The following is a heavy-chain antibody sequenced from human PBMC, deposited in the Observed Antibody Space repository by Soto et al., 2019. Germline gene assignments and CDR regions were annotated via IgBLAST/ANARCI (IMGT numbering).Heavy chain of an antibody. CDR3: ARLGSSPYSSSTY. J-gene: IGHJ4*01. CDR1: GYSFSYYW. V-gene: IGHV5-51*01. CDR2: IHPGDSNT. Sequence: GESLKISCKASGYSFSYYWIAWVRQMPGKGLEWMGSIHPGDSNTRDSPSFQGQVTISVDKSINTAYLQWTSLKASDTAMYYCARLGSSPYSSSTYWGHGTLVTV. D-gene: IGHD6-6*01.